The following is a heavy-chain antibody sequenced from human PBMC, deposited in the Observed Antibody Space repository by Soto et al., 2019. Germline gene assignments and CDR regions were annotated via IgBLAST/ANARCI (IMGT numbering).Heavy chain of an antibody. CDR2: IYYSGST. J-gene: IGHJ4*02. CDR3: ARLFLDLGLMIDY. V-gene: IGHV4-39*01. D-gene: IGHD1-1*01. Sequence: SETLSLTCTVSGGSISSSSYYWGWIRQPPGKGLEWIGSIYYSGSTYYNPSLKSRVTISVDTSKNQFSLKLSSVTAADTAVYYCARLFLDLGLMIDYWGQGTLVTVSS. CDR1: GGSISSSSYY.